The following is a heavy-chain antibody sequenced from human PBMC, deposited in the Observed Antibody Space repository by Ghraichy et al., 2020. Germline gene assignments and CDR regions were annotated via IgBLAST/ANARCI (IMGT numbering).Heavy chain of an antibody. D-gene: IGHD2-21*01. CDR3: ARQNDCGGDCYPRLDY. J-gene: IGHJ4*02. Sequence: SETLSLTCTVSGGSISSSSYYWGWIRQPPGKGLEWIGSIYYSGSTYYNPSLKSRVTISVDTSKNQFSLKLSSVTAADTAVYYCARQNDCGGDCYPRLDYWGQGTLVTVSS. CDR2: IYYSGST. CDR1: GGSISSSSYY. V-gene: IGHV4-39*01.